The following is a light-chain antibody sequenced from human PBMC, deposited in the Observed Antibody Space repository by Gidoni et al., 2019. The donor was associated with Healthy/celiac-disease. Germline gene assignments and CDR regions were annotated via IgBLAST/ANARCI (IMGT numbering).Light chain of an antibody. CDR1: QSVSSSY. Sequence: EIVLTPSPGTLPLSPGERATLSCRASQSVSSSYLAWYQQKPGQAPRLLIYGASSRATGIPDRFSGSGSGTDFTLTISRLEPEDFAVYYCQQYGSSPRTFXPXTKVDIK. V-gene: IGKV3-20*01. CDR2: GAS. J-gene: IGKJ3*01. CDR3: QQYGSSPRT.